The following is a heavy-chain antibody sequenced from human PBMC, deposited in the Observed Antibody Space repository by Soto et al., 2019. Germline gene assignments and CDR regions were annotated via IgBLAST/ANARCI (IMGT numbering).Heavy chain of an antibody. CDR3: ARDWGYYYGSGSYDYEYYYMGV. Sequence: QVQLVQSGAEVKKPGASVKVSCKASGYTFTSYGISWVRQAPGQGLEWMGWISAYNGNTNYAQKLQGRVTMTTDTSTSTAYMELRSLRSDDTAVYYCARDWGYYYGSGSYDYEYYYMGVWGKGNTVTVSS. J-gene: IGHJ6*03. CDR2: ISAYNGNT. D-gene: IGHD3-10*01. V-gene: IGHV1-18*01. CDR1: GYTFTSYG.